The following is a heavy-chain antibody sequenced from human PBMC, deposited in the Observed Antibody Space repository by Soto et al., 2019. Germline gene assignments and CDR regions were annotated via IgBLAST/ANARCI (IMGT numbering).Heavy chain of an antibody. CDR3: VRESSFRTL. Sequence: GGSLRLSCAASGFTFGSYRMSWVRQTPGKGLEWVSHISSGSSYIFYADSVKGRFTVSRDDAKNSLFLQMDSLRDDDTGVYYGVRESSFRTLWGQGTQVTVSS. CDR2: ISSGSSYI. CDR1: GFTFGSYR. D-gene: IGHD3-16*02. V-gene: IGHV3-21*01. J-gene: IGHJ4*02.